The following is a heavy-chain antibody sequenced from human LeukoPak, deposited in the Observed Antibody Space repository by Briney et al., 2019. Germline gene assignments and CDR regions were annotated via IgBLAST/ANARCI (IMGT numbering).Heavy chain of an antibody. CDR1: GGSFSSGSYY. CDR3: AKDFVAAAGRFDY. D-gene: IGHD6-13*01. CDR2: IYYSGST. V-gene: IGHV4-61*01. J-gene: IGHJ4*02. Sequence: SETLSLTCTVSGGSFSSGSYYWTWIRQSPGKGLEWIGNIYYSGSTNYNPSLRSRVTMSVDTSKNQFSLKLSSETAADTAIYYCAKDFVAAAGRFDYWGQGALVTVSS.